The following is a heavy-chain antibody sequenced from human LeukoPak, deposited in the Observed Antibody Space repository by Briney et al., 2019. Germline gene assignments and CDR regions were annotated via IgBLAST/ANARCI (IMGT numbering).Heavy chain of an antibody. J-gene: IGHJ4*02. CDR1: GYTCTGYY. CDR2: INPNSGGT. D-gene: IGHD3-3*01. Sequence: ASVKVSCKASGYTCTGYYMHWVRQAPGQGLEWMGWINPNSGGTNYAQKFQGRVTMTRDTSISTAYMELSRLRSDDTAVYYCARVQLYDFWSGYPIDFDYWGQGTLVTVSS. V-gene: IGHV1-2*02. CDR3: ARVQLYDFWSGYPIDFDY.